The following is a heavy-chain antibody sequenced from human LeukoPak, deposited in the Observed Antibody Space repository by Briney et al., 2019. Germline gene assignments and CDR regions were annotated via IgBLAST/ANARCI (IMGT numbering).Heavy chain of an antibody. J-gene: IGHJ4*02. CDR1: GFTFSDSA. CDR3: TRVGPSTVVDY. CDR2: IRSKPQSYAT. D-gene: IGHD1-26*01. Sequence: GGSLRLSCAASGFTFSDSAIHWVRQACGKGLEWVGRIRSKPQSYATAYDESLKGRFTISRDDSKNTAYLQMSSLKIEDTAVYYCTRVGPSTVVDYWGQGTQVTVSS. V-gene: IGHV3-73*01.